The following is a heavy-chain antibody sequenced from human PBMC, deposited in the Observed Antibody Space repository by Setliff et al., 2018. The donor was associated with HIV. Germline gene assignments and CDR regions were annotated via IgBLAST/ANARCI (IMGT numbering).Heavy chain of an antibody. CDR3: ANGGSGGQFDH. CDR2: INLVTGKT. V-gene: IGHV1-3*01. Sequence: ASVKVSCKTSGYTFTQSHDLHWVRQVPGQGPEWMGWINLVTGKTAYLQKLQGRVSITRDTSASTAFMAMSSLRSEDTAVYFCANGGSGGQFDHWGQGTLVTVSS. D-gene: IGHD3-16*01. J-gene: IGHJ4*02. CDR1: GYTFTQSHD.